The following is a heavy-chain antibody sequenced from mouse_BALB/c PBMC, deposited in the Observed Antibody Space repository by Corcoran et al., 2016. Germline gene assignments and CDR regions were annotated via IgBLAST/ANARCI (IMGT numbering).Heavy chain of an antibody. J-gene: IGHJ4*01. CDR3: AREGSYKMDY. CDR1: GYTFSSYW. V-gene: IGHV1-9*01. D-gene: IGHD1-1*02. CDR2: ILPGSGGT. Sequence: QVQLQQSGAELMKPGASVKISCKATGYTFSSYWIEWVKQRPGHGLEWIGEILPGSGGTNYNEKFKGKATFTADTSSNTAYMQLSSLTSEDSAVYYCAREGSYKMDYWGQGTSVTVSS.